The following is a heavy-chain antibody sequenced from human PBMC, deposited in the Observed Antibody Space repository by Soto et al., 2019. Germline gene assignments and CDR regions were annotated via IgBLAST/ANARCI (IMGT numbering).Heavy chain of an antibody. Sequence: PSETLSLTCTVSGGSISSYYWSWIRQPPGKGLEWIGYIYYSGSTNYNPSLKSRVTISVDTSKNQFSLKLSSVTAADTAVYYCARLGCTNGVGYLASGSVVGNWFDPWGQGTLVTAPQ. CDR1: GGSISSYY. CDR2: IYYSGST. J-gene: IGHJ5*02. CDR3: ARLGCTNGVGYLASGSVVGNWFDP. D-gene: IGHD2-8*01. V-gene: IGHV4-59*08.